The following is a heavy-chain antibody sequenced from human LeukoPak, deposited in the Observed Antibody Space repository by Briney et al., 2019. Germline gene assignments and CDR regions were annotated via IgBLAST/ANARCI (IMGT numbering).Heavy chain of an antibody. J-gene: IGHJ4*02. D-gene: IGHD3/OR15-3a*01. CDR1: GGSFSGYY. CDR2: INHSGST. Sequence: SETLSLTCAVYGGSFSGYYWSWIRRPPGKGLEWIGEINHSGSTNYNPSLKSRVTISVDTSKNQFSLKLSSVTAADTAVYYCASSDFCTRTTFDYCGQGTLVTVSS. V-gene: IGHV4-34*01. CDR3: ASSDFCTRTTFDY.